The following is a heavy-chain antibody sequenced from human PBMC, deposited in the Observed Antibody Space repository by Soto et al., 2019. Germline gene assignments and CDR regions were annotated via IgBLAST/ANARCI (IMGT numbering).Heavy chain of an antibody. J-gene: IGHJ1*01. CDR1: GFTFSSYA. CDR2: ISGSGGST. V-gene: IGHV3-23*01. D-gene: IGHD6-6*01. CDR3: AKDLGRVAARPQYFQH. Sequence: PGGSLRLSCAASGFTFSSYAMSWVRQAPGKGLEWVSAISGSGGSTYYADSVKGRFTISRDNSKNKLYLQMNSLRAEDTAVYYCAKDLGRVAARPQYFQHWGQGTLVTVSS.